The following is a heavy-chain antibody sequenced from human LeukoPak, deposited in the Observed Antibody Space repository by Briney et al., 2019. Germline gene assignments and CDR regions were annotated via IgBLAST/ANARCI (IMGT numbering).Heavy chain of an antibody. V-gene: IGHV4-34*01. CDR2: INHRGSA. D-gene: IGHD2-15*01. CDR1: GGSFNGYY. Sequence: SETLSLTCAVYGGSFNGYYWSWVRQPPGKGLEWIREINHRGSANYNPSLKSRVTISIDTSKNQFSLKVTSVTAADTAVYYCTRTSDRYCSGGSCYLAFWGQGTLVTVSS. J-gene: IGHJ4*01. CDR3: TRTSDRYCSGGSCYLAF.